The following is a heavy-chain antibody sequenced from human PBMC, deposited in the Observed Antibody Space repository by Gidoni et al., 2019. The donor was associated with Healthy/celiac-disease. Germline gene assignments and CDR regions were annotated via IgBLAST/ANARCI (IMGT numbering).Heavy chain of an antibody. CDR1: GYTFTGYS. J-gene: IGHJ3*02. CDR3: ARVAFDI. Sequence: VPLFQSGAEVQKPGASVKVSCKASGYTFTGYSMPWVRQAPGKGLEWMGWINENSGGTNYAQKFQGRVTMTRETSIRTAYMELSRMRSDDTAVYYCARVAFDIWGQGTMVTVSS. V-gene: IGHV1-2*02. CDR2: INENSGGT.